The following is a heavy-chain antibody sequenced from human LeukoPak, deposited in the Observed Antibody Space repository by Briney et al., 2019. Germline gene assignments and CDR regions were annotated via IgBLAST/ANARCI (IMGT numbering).Heavy chain of an antibody. J-gene: IGHJ4*02. D-gene: IGHD1-26*01. CDR3: ARYSGSYLALFDY. Sequence: SQTLSLTCAVSGGSISSGGYSWSWIRQPPGKGLEWIGYIYHSGSTYYNPSLKSRVTISVDRSKNQFSLKLSSVTAADTAVYYCARYSGSYLALFDYWGQGTLVTVSS. V-gene: IGHV4-30-2*01. CDR2: IYHSGST. CDR1: GGSISSGGYS.